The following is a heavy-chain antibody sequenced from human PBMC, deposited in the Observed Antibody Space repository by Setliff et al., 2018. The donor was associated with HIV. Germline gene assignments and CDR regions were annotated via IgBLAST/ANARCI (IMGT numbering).Heavy chain of an antibody. D-gene: IGHD3-9*01. CDR2: INAGDGNT. J-gene: IGHJ4*02. CDR3: ARHSDRTGYYSPFDN. V-gene: IGHV1-3*01. Sequence: ASVKVSCKASGYTFYTYTMHWVRQAPGQRLEWMGWINAGDGNTRYSQNFQGRVTISRGTSSGTVYMELSGLRFEDTAMYYCARHSDRTGYYSPFDNWGQGTLVTVSS. CDR1: GYTFYTYT.